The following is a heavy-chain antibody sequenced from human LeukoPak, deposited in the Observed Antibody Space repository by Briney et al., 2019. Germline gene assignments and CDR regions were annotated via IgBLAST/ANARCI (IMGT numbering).Heavy chain of an antibody. CDR3: ASWRYYYDSSGPKSDY. CDR1: GFTFSDYY. J-gene: IGHJ4*02. CDR2: ISSSGSTI. V-gene: IGHV3-11*01. Sequence: GALRLSCAASGFTFSDYYMRWIRQAPGKGLEWVSCISSSGSTIYYADSVKGRFTISRDNAKNSLYLQMNSLRAEDTAVYYCASWRYYYDSSGPKSDYWGQGTLVTVSS. D-gene: IGHD3-22*01.